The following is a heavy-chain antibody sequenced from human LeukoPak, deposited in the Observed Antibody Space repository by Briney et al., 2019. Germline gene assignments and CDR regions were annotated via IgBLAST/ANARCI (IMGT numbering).Heavy chain of an antibody. Sequence: GASVKVSCKASGYTFTSYEISWVRQATGQGLEWMGWMNPNSGNTGYAQKFQGRVTMTRDTSTSTVYMELSSLRSEDTAVYYCARDQCSSTSCSWFDPWGQGTLVTVSS. V-gene: IGHV1-8*01. J-gene: IGHJ5*02. CDR3: ARDQCSSTSCSWFDP. CDR1: GYTFTSYE. CDR2: MNPNSGNT. D-gene: IGHD2-2*01.